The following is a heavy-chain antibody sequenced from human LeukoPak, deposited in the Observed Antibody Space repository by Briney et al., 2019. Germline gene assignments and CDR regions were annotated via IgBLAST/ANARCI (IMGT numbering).Heavy chain of an antibody. CDR1: GFNFSSFV. Sequence: PGGSLKLSCAGSGFNFSSFVMTWVRQAPGKGLEWVSSISASGRGTYYADSVKGRFTISRDNSKNTLYLQVNSLRAEDTAVYYCAKVRLGTAMTSYEDYWGQGTLVTVSS. CDR3: AKVRLGTAMTSYEDY. CDR2: ISASGRGT. D-gene: IGHD5-18*01. J-gene: IGHJ4*02. V-gene: IGHV3-23*01.